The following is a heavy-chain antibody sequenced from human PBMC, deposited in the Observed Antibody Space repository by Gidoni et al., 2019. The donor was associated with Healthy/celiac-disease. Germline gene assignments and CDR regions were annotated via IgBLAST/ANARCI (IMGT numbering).Heavy chain of an antibody. Sequence: EVQLVQSGAEVKKQGESLKISCKGSGYSFTSYWIGWVRQMPGKGLEWMGIIYPGDSDTRYSPSFQAQVTISADKSISTAYLQWSSLKASDTAMYYCARSSTYCSSTSCYTDWFDPWGQGTLVTVSS. CDR1: GYSFTSYW. CDR3: ARSSTYCSSTSCYTDWFDP. D-gene: IGHD2-2*02. V-gene: IGHV5-51*03. CDR2: IYPGDSDT. J-gene: IGHJ5*02.